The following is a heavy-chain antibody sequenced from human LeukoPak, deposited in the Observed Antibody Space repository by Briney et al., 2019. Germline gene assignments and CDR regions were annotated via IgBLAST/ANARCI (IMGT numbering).Heavy chain of an antibody. Sequence: SETLSLTCTVSGVSISSGDYYWSWIRQPPGKGLEWIGYIYYSGSTYYNPSLKSRVTISVDTSKNQFSLKLSSVTAADTAVYYCARDLLNEGNHLDYWGQGTLVTVSS. CDR2: IYYSGST. CDR1: GVSISSGDYY. V-gene: IGHV4-30-4*01. J-gene: IGHJ4*02. D-gene: IGHD4-23*01. CDR3: ARDLLNEGNHLDY.